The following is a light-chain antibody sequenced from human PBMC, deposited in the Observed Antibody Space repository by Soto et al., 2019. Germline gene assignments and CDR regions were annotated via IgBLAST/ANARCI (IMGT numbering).Light chain of an antibody. CDR2: AAS. CDR1: QGISSY. V-gene: IGKV1-8*01. CDR3: QQYYSYPSWT. J-gene: IGKJ1*01. Sequence: AIRITQSPSSFSASTEERVTITGRASQGISSYLAWYQQKPGKAPKLLIYAASTLQSGVPSSFRVSGSWTHVTLTITCLQSEDFATYYCQQYYSYPSWTFGQGTKVEIK.